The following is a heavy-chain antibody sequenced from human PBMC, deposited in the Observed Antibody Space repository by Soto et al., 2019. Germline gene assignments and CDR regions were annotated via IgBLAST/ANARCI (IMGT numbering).Heavy chain of an antibody. J-gene: IGHJ6*02. D-gene: IGHD1-26*01. V-gene: IGHV1-2*04. Sequence: QVQLVQSGTEVKRPGDSVKVSCKASGYTFTGYYVHWVRQAPGQGLAWMGWINPNSGDTYLAQRFQGWGTMNRDTSIGTAYMELRGLTTDDTAEYYCAKGGAIVAAGTRVYLYNAMDVWGQGTTVTVSS. CDR3: AKGGAIVAAGTRVYLYNAMDV. CDR2: INPNSGDT. CDR1: GYTFTGYY.